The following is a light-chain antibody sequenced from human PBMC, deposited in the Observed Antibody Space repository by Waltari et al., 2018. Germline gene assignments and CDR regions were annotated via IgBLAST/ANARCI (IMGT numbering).Light chain of an antibody. V-gene: IGLV1-44*01. J-gene: IGLJ1*01. CDR2: TNN. CDR3: AAWDDSLNGFYV. Sequence: QSVLTQPPSASGTPGQRVTISCSGSRSNIGSNPVNWYQQLPGTAPKPLIYTNNQRPSGVPDRFSGSKSGTSASLAISGLQSEDEADYYCAAWDDSLNGFYVFGTGTKVTVL. CDR1: RSNIGSNP.